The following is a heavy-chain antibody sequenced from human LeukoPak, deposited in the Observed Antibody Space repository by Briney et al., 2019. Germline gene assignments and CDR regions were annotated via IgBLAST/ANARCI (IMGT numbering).Heavy chain of an antibody. D-gene: IGHD5-18*01. CDR1: GYTFTSHY. Sequence: ASVKVSCKAFGYTFTSHYLHWVRQAPGQGLEWMGMIYPSGGTTDYPQKFQGRVTMTRDTSTSTVYMEVSSLRSEDTAVYFCARGTIRYGSPGYWGQGTLVTVSS. V-gene: IGHV1-46*01. J-gene: IGHJ4*02. CDR3: ARGTIRYGSPGY. CDR2: IYPSGGTT.